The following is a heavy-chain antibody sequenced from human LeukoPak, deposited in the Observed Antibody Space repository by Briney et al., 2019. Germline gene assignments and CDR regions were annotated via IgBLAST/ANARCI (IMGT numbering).Heavy chain of an antibody. CDR2: INTGGGA. CDR3: AKDQHEYYFDY. V-gene: IGHV3-23*01. D-gene: IGHD2-21*01. Sequence: GSLRLSCTASGFTFINYAMAWVRQAPGKGLEWVSTINTGGGAYYAASVKGRFTISRDNSRNTLYLQMNSLRAEDTAVYYCAKDQHEYYFDYWGQGTLVTVSS. J-gene: IGHJ4*02. CDR1: GFTFINYA.